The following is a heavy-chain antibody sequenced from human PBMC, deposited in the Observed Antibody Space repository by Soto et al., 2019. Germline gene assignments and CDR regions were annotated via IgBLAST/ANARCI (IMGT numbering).Heavy chain of an antibody. J-gene: IGHJ2*01. CDR2: IKSKTDGGTT. CDR1: GFTFSNAW. Sequence: EVQLVESGGGLVKPGGSLRLSCAASGFTFSNAWMSWVRQAPGKGLEWVGRIKSKTDGGTTDYAAPVKGRFTISRDDSTDTLYQQMNSLKTEDTAVYYCTTATRVRGVWIDNWYFDLWGRGTLVTVSS. D-gene: IGHD3-10*01. CDR3: TTATRVRGVWIDNWYFDL. V-gene: IGHV3-15*01.